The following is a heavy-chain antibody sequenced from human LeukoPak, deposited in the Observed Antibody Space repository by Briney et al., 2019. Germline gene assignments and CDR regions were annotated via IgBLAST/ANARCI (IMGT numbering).Heavy chain of an antibody. J-gene: IGHJ4*02. CDR3: ARDTAVAGILDY. CDR2: IYTSGST. Sequence: SETLSLTCTVSGGSISSYYWSWIRQPAGKGLEWIGRIYTSGSTNYNPSLKSRVTISVGKSKNQFSLKLSSVTAADTAVYYCARDTAVAGILDYWGQGTLVTVSS. V-gene: IGHV4-4*07. D-gene: IGHD6-19*01. CDR1: GGSISSYY.